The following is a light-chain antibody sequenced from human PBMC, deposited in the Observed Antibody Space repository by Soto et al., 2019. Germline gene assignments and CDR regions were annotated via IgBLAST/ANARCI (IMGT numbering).Light chain of an antibody. CDR1: SSDVGASDF. CDR2: EIF. V-gene: IGLV2-14*01. Sequence: QSALTQPASVSESPGQSITISCTGTSSDVGASDFVSWYQQHPGKAPELIIYEIFNRPSGVSNRFSGSKSGNTASLTISGLQAEDESYYYCSSYTTSHTLVFGGGTKLTVL. J-gene: IGLJ2*01. CDR3: SSYTTSHTLV.